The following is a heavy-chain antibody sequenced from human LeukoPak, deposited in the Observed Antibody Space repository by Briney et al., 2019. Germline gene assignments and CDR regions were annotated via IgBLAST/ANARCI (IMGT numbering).Heavy chain of an antibody. CDR1: GFTFSSYG. V-gene: IGHV3-30*18. D-gene: IGHD2-2*01. Sequence: GRSLRLSCAASGFTFSSYGMRWVRQAPGKGLEWVAVISYDGSNKYYADSVKGRFTISRDNSKNTLYLQMNSLRDVDTAVYYCAKDRGRVPAPSLFYYYYGMDVWGQGTTVTVS. J-gene: IGHJ6*02. CDR3: AKDRGRVPAPSLFYYYYGMDV. CDR2: ISYDGSNK.